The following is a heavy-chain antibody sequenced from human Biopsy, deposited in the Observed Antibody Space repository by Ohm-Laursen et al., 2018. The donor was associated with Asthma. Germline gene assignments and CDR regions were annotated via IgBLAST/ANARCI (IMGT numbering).Heavy chain of an antibody. CDR2: GGSYYDGGLK. J-gene: IGHJ4*02. Sequence: SLRLSCTASGFTFRSYAMHWVRQAPGKGLEWVAVGGSYYDGGLKYYADSVNGRFTVSRDGSKNTLYLQMNSLRPDDTAVYYCARDVMEWYLPAFDFWGQGTLVTVPS. CDR1: GFTFRSYA. V-gene: IGHV3-30-3*01. CDR3: ARDVMEWYLPAFDF. D-gene: IGHD3-3*01.